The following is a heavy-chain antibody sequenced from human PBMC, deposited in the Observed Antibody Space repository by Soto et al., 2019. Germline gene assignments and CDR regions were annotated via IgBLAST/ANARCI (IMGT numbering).Heavy chain of an antibody. Sequence: LSLTCTVSGGSISSGGYYWSWIRQHPGKGLEWIGYIYYSGSTYYNPSLKSRVTISVDTSKNQFSLKLSSVTAADTAVYYCARDSNGSGSYFDYWGQGTLVTVSS. J-gene: IGHJ4*02. CDR1: GGSISSGGYY. CDR2: IYYSGST. V-gene: IGHV4-31*03. CDR3: ARDSNGSGSYFDY. D-gene: IGHD3-10*01.